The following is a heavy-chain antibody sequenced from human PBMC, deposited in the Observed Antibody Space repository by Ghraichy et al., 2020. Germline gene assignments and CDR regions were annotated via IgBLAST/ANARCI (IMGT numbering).Heavy chain of an antibody. V-gene: IGHV3-15*01. CDR3: TCGAAAIIFDY. Sequence: GGSLRLSCAASGFTFSNAWMSWVRQAPGKGLEWVGRIKSKTDGGTTDYAAPVKGRFTISRDDSKNTLYLQMNSLKTEDTAVYYCTCGAAAIIFDYWGQGTLVTVSS. CDR1: GFTFSNAW. CDR2: IKSKTDGGTT. J-gene: IGHJ4*02. D-gene: IGHD6-13*01.